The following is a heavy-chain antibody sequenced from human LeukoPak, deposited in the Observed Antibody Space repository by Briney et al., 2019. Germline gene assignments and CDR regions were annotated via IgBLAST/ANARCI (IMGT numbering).Heavy chain of an antibody. V-gene: IGHV4-30-2*01. D-gene: IGHD1-26*01. CDR3: AREGGWDYWYFDL. J-gene: IGHJ2*01. CDR2: IYHSGST. CDR1: GGSISSGGYY. Sequence: SETLSLTCTVSGGSISSGGYYWSWIRQPPGKGLEWIGYIYHSGSTYYNPSLKSRVTISVDRSKNQFSLKLSSVTAADTAVYYCAREGGWDYWYFDLWGRGTLVTVSS.